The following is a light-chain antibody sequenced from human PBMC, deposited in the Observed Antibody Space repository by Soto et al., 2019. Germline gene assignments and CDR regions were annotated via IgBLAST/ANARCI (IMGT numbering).Light chain of an antibody. CDR3: QQYKDWPTT. CDR2: SAS. J-gene: IGKJ1*01. Sequence: EIVMTQSAATLSVSPGERATLSCRASHSVSSTVGWYQQKPGQAPRLLIYSASTRATGIPARFSGSGSGTEFTLTISSLQSEDFAIYYCQQYKDWPTTFGQGTKVE. CDR1: HSVSST. V-gene: IGKV3-15*01.